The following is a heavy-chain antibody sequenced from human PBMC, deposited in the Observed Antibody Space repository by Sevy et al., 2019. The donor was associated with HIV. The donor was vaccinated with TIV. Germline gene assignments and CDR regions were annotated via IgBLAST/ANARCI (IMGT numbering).Heavy chain of an antibody. V-gene: IGHV4-59*01. CDR3: ARDRSYYYGSGKNNAFDI. D-gene: IGHD3-10*01. J-gene: IGHJ3*02. CDR2: IYYSGST. Sequence: SETLPLTCTVSGGSISSYYWSWIRQPPGKGLEWIGYIYYSGSTNYNPSLKSRVTISVDTSKNQFSLKLSSVTAADTAVYYCARDRSYYYGSGKNNAFDIWGQGTMVTVSS. CDR1: GGSISSYY.